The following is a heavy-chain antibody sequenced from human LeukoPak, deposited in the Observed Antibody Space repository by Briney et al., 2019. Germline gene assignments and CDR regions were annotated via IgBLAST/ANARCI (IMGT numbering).Heavy chain of an antibody. Sequence: ASVKVSCKASGYTFTGYYMHWVRQAPGQGLEWMGWIKPNCGGTNFAQKFQGRVTMTRDTSITTAFMELSSLRSDDTAVYYCARAFYYASGTYYPTYAFDIWGQGTTVTVSS. CDR1: GYTFTGYY. CDR3: ARAFYYASGTYYPTYAFDI. CDR2: IKPNCGGT. J-gene: IGHJ3*02. V-gene: IGHV1-2*02. D-gene: IGHD3-10*01.